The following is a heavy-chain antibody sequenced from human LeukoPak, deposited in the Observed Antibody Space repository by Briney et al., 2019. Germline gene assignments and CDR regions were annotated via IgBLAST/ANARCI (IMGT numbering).Heavy chain of an antibody. V-gene: IGHV3-7*01. CDR3: ARATSSFYYYYYYMDV. J-gene: IGHJ6*03. CDR2: IKQDGSEK. Sequence: GGSLRLSCAASGFTFSSYWMSWVRQAPGKGLEWVANIKQDGSEKYYVDSVKGRFTISRDNAKNSLYLQMNSLRAEDTAVYYCARATSSFYYYYYYMDVWGKGTTVTVSS. CDR1: GFTFSSYW. D-gene: IGHD2-2*01.